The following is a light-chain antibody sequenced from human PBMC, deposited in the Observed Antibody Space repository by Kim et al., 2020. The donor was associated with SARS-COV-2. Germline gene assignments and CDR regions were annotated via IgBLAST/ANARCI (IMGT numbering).Light chain of an antibody. J-gene: IGKJ4*01. Sequence: EIVMTQSQATLSVSPGERATLSCRASQSVSSNLAWYQQKPGQAPRLLIYGASIRATGIPARFSGSGSGTEFTLTISILQSEDFAVYYCQQYNNWPPLTFGGGTKVDIK. CDR2: GAS. CDR1: QSVSSN. V-gene: IGKV3D-15*03. CDR3: QQYNNWPPLT.